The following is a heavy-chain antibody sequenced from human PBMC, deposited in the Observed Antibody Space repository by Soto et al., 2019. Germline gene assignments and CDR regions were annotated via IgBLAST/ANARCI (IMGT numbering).Heavy chain of an antibody. V-gene: IGHV3-11*01. D-gene: IGHD2-2*02. Sequence: PGGSLRLSCAASGFTSWDYDMSWIRQAPGKGLEWVSYISRSGNTMYYGDYVKGRFTISRDNAENSLFLQMISLTAEDTAVYYCVREGRSSTSCNTGCAFDIWGQGTMVTVSS. J-gene: IGHJ3*02. CDR1: GFTSWDYD. CDR3: VREGRSSTSCNTGCAFDI. CDR2: ISRSGNTM.